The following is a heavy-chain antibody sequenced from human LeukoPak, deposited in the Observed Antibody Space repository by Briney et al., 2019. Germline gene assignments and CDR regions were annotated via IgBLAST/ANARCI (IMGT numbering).Heavy chain of an antibody. J-gene: IGHJ4*02. CDR3: ARLRYGVDY. CDR2: IDPSDSYT. Sequence: GGSLRLSCKGSGYSFTSYWISWVRQMPGKGLGWMGKIDPSDSYTNYSPSFQGHVTISADRSISTAYLQWSSLKASDTAMYYCARLRYGVDYWGQGTLVTVSS. CDR1: GYSFTSYW. D-gene: IGHD5-18*01. V-gene: IGHV5-10-1*01.